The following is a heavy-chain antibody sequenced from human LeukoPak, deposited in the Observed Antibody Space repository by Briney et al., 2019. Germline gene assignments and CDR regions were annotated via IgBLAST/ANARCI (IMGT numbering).Heavy chain of an antibody. Sequence: GGSLRLSCAASGFTFSSYGMHWVRQAPGKGLECVAVIWYDGSNKYYADSVKGRFTISRDNSKNTLYLQMNSLRAEDTAVYYCAKVDSGSYYGSFDYWGQGTLVTVSS. CDR2: IWYDGSNK. CDR3: AKVDSGSYYGSFDY. V-gene: IGHV3-33*06. CDR1: GFTFSSYG. J-gene: IGHJ4*02. D-gene: IGHD1-26*01.